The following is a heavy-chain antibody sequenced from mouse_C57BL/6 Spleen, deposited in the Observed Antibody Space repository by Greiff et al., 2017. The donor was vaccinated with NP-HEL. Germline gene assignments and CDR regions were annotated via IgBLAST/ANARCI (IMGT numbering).Heavy chain of an antibody. J-gene: IGHJ2*01. CDR3: ARLYGSSLYYFDY. CDR1: GFTFSSYT. CDR2: ISGGGGNT. Sequence: DVQLVESGGGLVKPGGSLKLSCAASGFTFSSYTMSWVRQTPEKRLEWVATISGGGGNTYYPDSVKGRFTISRDNAKNTLYLQMSSLRSEDTALYYCARLYGSSLYYFDYWGQGTTLTVSS. V-gene: IGHV5-9*01. D-gene: IGHD1-1*01.